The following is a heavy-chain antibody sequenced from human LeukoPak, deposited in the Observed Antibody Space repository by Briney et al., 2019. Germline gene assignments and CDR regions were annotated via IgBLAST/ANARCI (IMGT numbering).Heavy chain of an antibody. CDR2: IGTAGET. J-gene: IGHJ2*01. CDR3: ARDEIPGDDNWYFDL. CDR1: GFTLRGHD. Sequence: GGSLRLSCAASGFTLRGHDMHWVRQIPGKGLEWVSAIGTAGETYYPGSLEDRFTISRENAKNFLYLQMNSLGAGDTAVYYCARDEIPGDDNWYFDLWGRGTLVTVSS. V-gene: IGHV3-13*01. D-gene: IGHD7-27*01.